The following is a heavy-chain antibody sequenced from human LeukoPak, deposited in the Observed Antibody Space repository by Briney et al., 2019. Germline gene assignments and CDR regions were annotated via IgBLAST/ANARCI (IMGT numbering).Heavy chain of an antibody. CDR2: INHSGST. CDR1: GGSFSGYY. CDR3: ARDKYYSGSGSYRGVDY. Sequence: SETLSLTCAVYGGSFSGYYWSWIRQPPGKGLEWIGEINHSGSTNYNPSLKSRVTISIDTSKNQFSLKLSSVTAADTAVYYCARDKYYSGSGSYRGVDYWGQGTLVTVSS. D-gene: IGHD3-10*01. V-gene: IGHV4-34*01. J-gene: IGHJ4*02.